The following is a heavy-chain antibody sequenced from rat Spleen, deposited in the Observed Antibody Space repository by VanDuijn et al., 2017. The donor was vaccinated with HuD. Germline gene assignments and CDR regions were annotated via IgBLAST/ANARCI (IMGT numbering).Heavy chain of an antibody. V-gene: IGHV5-19*01. J-gene: IGHJ3*01. CDR3: ARQRGPSWFAY. D-gene: IGHD1-10*01. CDR2: ISPSGGST. CDR1: GFTFSNYG. Sequence: EVKLVESGGGLVQPGRSLKLSCAASGFTFSNYGMHWIRQAPTKGLEWVASISPSGGSTYYRDSVKGRFTISRDNTNSILYLQMNSLRSEDTATYFCARQRGPSWFAYWGQGTLVTVSS.